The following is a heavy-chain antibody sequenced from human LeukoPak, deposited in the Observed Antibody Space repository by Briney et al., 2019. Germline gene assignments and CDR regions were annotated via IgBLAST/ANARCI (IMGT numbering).Heavy chain of an antibody. Sequence: PSETLSLTCTVSGGSISSSSYYWGWIRQPPGKGLEWIGSIYYSGSTYYNPSLKSRVTISVDTSKNQFSLKLSSVTAADTAVYYCARHVFLRNPLMLRDGYPAHFDYWGQGTLVTVSS. CDR2: IYYSGST. CDR3: ARHVFLRNPLMLRDGYPAHFDY. CDR1: GGSISSSSYY. V-gene: IGHV4-39*01. D-gene: IGHD5-24*01. J-gene: IGHJ4*02.